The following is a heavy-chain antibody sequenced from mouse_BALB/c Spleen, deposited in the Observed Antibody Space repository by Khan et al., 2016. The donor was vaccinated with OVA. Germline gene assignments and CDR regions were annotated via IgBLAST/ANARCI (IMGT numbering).Heavy chain of an antibody. J-gene: IGHJ1*01. CDR1: GYIFTSYW. CDR3: ARENGSTWYFDV. Sequence: QVRLQQSGAELVRPGASVKLSCKTSGYIFTSYWIHWVKQRSGQGLEWIARIYPGTGSTYYNEKFKGKATLTADKSSSAAYMQVSSLKSEDSAVYFCARENGSTWYFDVWGSGATVTVSS. CDR2: IYPGTGST. D-gene: IGHD1-2*01. V-gene: IGHV1S132*01.